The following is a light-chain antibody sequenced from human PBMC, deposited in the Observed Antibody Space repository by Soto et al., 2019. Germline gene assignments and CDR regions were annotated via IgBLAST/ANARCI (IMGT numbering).Light chain of an antibody. V-gene: IGKV3-20*01. J-gene: IGKJ5*01. CDR1: QSISSS. Sequence: EIVLTQSPATLSLSPGERATLSCRASQSISSSLAWYQQKPGQAPRLLIYDASSRATGIPARFSGSGSGTDFTLTISSLEPEDFAVYYCQQYGSSPTFGQGTRLEIK. CDR2: DAS. CDR3: QQYGSSPT.